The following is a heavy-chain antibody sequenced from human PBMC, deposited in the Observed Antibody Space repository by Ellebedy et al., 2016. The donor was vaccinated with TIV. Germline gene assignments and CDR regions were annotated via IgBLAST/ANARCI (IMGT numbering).Heavy chain of an antibody. J-gene: IGHJ6*03. D-gene: IGHD3-10*01. CDR1: GGSISSTNW. V-gene: IGHV4-4*02. CDR2: TYHSGST. CDR3: AKAGRVGDYYYMDV. Sequence: MPSETLSLTCAVSGGSISSTNWWSWVRQPPGKGLEWIGETYHSGSTNYNPSLKSRVTISVDKSKNHFSLKLSSVTAADTAVFYCAKAGRVGDYYYMDVWGKGTTVTVSS.